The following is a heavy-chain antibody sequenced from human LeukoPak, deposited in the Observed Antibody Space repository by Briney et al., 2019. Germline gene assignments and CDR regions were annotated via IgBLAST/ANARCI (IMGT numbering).Heavy chain of an antibody. CDR2: ISGSGGST. CDR3: AKVEYSSSSYTFHYYFDY. J-gene: IGHJ4*02. CDR1: GFTFSSYA. V-gene: IGHV3-23*01. D-gene: IGHD6-6*01. Sequence: GGSLRLSCAASGFTFSSYAMSWVRQAPGKGLQWVSAISGSGGSTYYADSVKGRFTVSRDNSKNTLYLQMNSLRAEDTAVYYCAKVEYSSSSYTFHYYFDYWGQGTLVTVSS.